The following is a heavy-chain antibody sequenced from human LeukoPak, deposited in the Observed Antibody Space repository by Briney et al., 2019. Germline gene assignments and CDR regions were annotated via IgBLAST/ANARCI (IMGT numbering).Heavy chain of an antibody. CDR2: IYTSGST. J-gene: IGHJ4*02. CDR3: AREVRYCSGGSCYREGFDY. V-gene: IGHV4-61*02. Sequence: SQTLSLTCTVSGGSSSSGSYYWSWIRQPAGKGLEWIGRIYTSGSTNYNPSLKSRVTISVDTSKNQFSLKLISVTAADTAVYYCAREVRYCSGGSCYREGFDYWGQGTLVTVSS. CDR1: GGSSSSGSYY. D-gene: IGHD2-15*01.